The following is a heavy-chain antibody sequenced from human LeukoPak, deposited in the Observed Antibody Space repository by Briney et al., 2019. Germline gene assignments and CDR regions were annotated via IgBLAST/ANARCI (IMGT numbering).Heavy chain of an antibody. V-gene: IGHV4-34*01. CDR1: GGSFSGYY. D-gene: IGHD5-24*01. Sequence: PSETLSLTCAVYGGSFSGYYWSWIRQPPGKGLEWIGEINHSGSTNYNPSLKSRVTISVDKSKNQFSLKLSSVTAADTAVYYCARHQGWLQWEYWGQGTLVIVSS. J-gene: IGHJ4*02. CDR3: ARHQGWLQWEY. CDR2: INHSGST.